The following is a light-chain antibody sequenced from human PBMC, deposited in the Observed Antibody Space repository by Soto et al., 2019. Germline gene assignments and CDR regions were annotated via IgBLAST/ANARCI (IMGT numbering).Light chain of an antibody. V-gene: IGKV3-15*01. CDR2: GAS. Sequence: IVVTQSPVTLSVSPGDRATLSCRASQSVRTNLAWYQLTPGQAPRLLIYGASTRATGIPARFIGSGSGTEFTLTISSLQPEDFATYYCQQVYVYPSTFGGGTKVDIK. J-gene: IGKJ4*01. CDR3: QQVYVYPST. CDR1: QSVRTN.